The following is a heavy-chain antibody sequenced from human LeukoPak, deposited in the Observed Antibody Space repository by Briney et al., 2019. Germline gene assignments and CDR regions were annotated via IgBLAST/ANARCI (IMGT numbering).Heavy chain of an antibody. V-gene: IGHV4-39*01. CDR2: IYYSGST. Sequence: SETLSLTCTVSGGSISSSSYYWGWIRQPPGKGLEWIGSIYYSGSTYYNPSLKSRVTISVDTSKNQFSLKLSSVTAADTAVYYCARWSIAARPVWFDPWGQGTLVTVSS. CDR1: GGSISSSSYY. CDR3: ARWSIAARPVWFDP. J-gene: IGHJ5*02. D-gene: IGHD6-6*01.